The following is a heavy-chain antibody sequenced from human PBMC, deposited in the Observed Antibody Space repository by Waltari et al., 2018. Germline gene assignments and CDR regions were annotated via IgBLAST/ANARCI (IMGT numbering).Heavy chain of an antibody. CDR2: IYHSGGS. V-gene: IGHV4-38-2*01. CDR3: VRVVPANYFDY. CDR1: GYSISTGYY. J-gene: IGHJ4*02. Sequence: QVQLLESGPGLVKPSETLSLTCAVSGYSISTGYYWGWIRQPPGKGLEWIGSIYHSGGSYSNPSLKSRVTISVDTSKNQFSLKLSSVTAADTAVYYCVRVVPANYFDYWGQGTLVTVSS. D-gene: IGHD2-2*01.